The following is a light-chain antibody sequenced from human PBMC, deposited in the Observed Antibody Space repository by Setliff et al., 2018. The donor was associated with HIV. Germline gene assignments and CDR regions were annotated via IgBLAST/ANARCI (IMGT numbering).Light chain of an antibody. CDR1: SSDVGSYNL. J-gene: IGLJ1*01. V-gene: IGLV2-23*02. CDR2: EVS. CDR3: CSYAGSKTFV. Sequence: QSVLTQPASVSGSPGQSITISCTGTSSDVGSYNLVSWYQHHPGKAPKLMIYEVSKWPSGVPNRFSGSKSGNTASLTISGLQAEDETDYYCCSYAGSKTFVFGTGTKVTVL.